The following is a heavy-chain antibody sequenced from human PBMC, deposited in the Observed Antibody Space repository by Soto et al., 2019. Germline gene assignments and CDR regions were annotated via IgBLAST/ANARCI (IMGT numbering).Heavy chain of an antibody. D-gene: IGHD2-2*01. J-gene: IGHJ6*02. Sequence: QVQLVQSGPEVKKPGSSVKGSCKTSGYTFKKFAISWVRQAPGQGPEWMGGIIPMFGTTKYTQKFQGRVTFTADKSTGIAYMELTSLMSEDTATYFCARGVVPAAGAAPHYFHYGVDVWGQGTTVTVSS. CDR2: IIPMFGTT. CDR1: GYTFKKFA. CDR3: ARGVVPAAGAAPHYFHYGVDV. V-gene: IGHV1-69*06.